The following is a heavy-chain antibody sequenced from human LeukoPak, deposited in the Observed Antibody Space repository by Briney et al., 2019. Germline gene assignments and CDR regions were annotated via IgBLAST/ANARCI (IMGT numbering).Heavy chain of an antibody. V-gene: IGHV3-21*01. Sequence: GGSLRLSCAASGFTFSSYSMTWVRQAPGKGLEWVSSISSSSSYIYYADSVKGRFTISRDNAKNSLYLQMNSLRAEDTAVYYCATSAVVYLLGYWGQGTLVTVSS. D-gene: IGHD4-23*01. CDR2: ISSSSSYI. CDR3: ATSAVVYLLGY. CDR1: GFTFSSYS. J-gene: IGHJ4*02.